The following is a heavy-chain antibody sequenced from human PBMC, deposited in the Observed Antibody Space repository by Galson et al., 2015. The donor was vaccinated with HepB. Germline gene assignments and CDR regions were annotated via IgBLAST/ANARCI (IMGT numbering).Heavy chain of an antibody. D-gene: IGHD3-10*01. CDR1: GYTFTSYG. CDR3: ARRSRLLWFGENWFDP. V-gene: IGHV1-18*01. J-gene: IGHJ5*02. Sequence: SVKVSCKASGYTFTSYGIGWVRQAPGQGLEWMGWISAYNGNTNYAQKLQGRVTMTTDTSTSTAYMELRSLRSDDTAVYYCARRSRLLWFGENWFDPWGQGTLVTVSS. CDR2: ISAYNGNT.